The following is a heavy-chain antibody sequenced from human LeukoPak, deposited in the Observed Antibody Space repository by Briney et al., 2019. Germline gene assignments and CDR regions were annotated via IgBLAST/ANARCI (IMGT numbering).Heavy chain of an antibody. CDR2: IYYSGAT. CDR1: GDSISTSNSY. V-gene: IGHV4-61*05. D-gene: IGHD3-16*01. Sequence: SETLSLTWTVAGDSISTSNSYWGWLRQPPGKGLEWIGFIYYSGATNYNPSLKSRVTMSVDTSKNQFSLKLNSVTAADTAVYYCVRVSWGPIDYWGQGTVVSVSS. J-gene: IGHJ4*02. CDR3: VRVSWGPIDY.